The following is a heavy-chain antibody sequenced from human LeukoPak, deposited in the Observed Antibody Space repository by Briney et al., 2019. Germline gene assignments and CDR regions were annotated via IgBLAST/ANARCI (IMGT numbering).Heavy chain of an antibody. D-gene: IGHD3-22*01. CDR3: ARGGPDYYDSSGTLDAFDI. CDR1: GGSISSYY. CDR2: IYYSGST. Sequence: PSETLSLTCTVSGGSISSYYWSWIRQPPGKGLEWIGFIYYSGSTNYNPSLKGRVTISVDTSKNQFSLKLSSVTAADTAVYYCARGGPDYYDSSGTLDAFDIWGQGTMVTVSS. V-gene: IGHV4-59*01. J-gene: IGHJ3*02.